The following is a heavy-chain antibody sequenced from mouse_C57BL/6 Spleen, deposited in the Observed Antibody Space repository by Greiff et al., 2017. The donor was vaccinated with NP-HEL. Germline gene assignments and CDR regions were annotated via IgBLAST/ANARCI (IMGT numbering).Heavy chain of an antibody. V-gene: IGHV5-6*01. CDR3: ARHEGSMVTIDY. Sequence: EVKLVESGGDLVKPGGSLKLSCAASGFTFSSYGMSWVRQTPDKRLEWVVTISSGGSYTYYPDSVKGRFTISRDNAKNTLYLQMSSLKSEDTAMYYCARHEGSMVTIDYWGQGTTLTVSS. J-gene: IGHJ2*01. CDR1: GFTFSSYG. CDR2: ISSGGSYT. D-gene: IGHD2-2*01.